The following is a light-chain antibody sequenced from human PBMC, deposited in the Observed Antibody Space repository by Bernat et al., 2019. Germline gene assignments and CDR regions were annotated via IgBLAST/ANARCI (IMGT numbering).Light chain of an antibody. Sequence: QSVLTQPPSASGTPGQRVTISCSGGSSNIGSTYVYWYQQLPGTAPKVFIYSNNQRPSGVPDRFSGSKSGTSPSLAINGLRSEDEADYYCAAWGGSLSGRVFGGGTQLTVL. CDR2: SNN. CDR1: SSNIGSTY. V-gene: IGLV1-47*02. J-gene: IGLJ3*02. CDR3: AAWGGSLSGRV.